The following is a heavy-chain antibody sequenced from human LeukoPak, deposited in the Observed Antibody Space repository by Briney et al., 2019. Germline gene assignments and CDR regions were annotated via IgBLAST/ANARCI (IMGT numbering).Heavy chain of an antibody. D-gene: IGHD1-7*01. J-gene: IGHJ4*02. CDR3: ALELELRRGGPYFDY. CDR1: EFSLSTSGVG. V-gene: IGHV2-5*02. Sequence: SGPTLVNPTQTLTLTCTFSEFSLSTSGVGVGWIRQPPGKALEWLALIYWDDDKRYSPSLKSRLTITKDTSKNQVVLTMTNMDPVDTATYYCALELELRRGGPYFDYWGQGTLVTVSS. CDR2: IYWDDDK.